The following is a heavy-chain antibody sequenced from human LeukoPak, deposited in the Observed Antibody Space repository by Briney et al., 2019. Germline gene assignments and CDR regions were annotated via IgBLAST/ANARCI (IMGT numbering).Heavy chain of an antibody. CDR3: AKDPLGGSGSRYFDY. V-gene: IGHV3-30*18. CDR1: GFTFSSYG. CDR2: ISYDGSNK. D-gene: IGHD3-10*01. J-gene: IGHJ4*02. Sequence: PGGSLRLSCAASGFTFSSYGMHWVRQAPGKGLEWVAVISYDGSNKYYADSVKGRFTISRDNSKNTLYLQMNSLRAEDTAVYYCAKDPLGGSGSRYFDYWGQGTLVTVSS.